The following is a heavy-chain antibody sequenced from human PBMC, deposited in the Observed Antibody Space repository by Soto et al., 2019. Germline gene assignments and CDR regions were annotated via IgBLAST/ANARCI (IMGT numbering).Heavy chain of an antibody. V-gene: IGHV1-69*01. Sequence: QVQLVQSGAEVKKPGSSVTVSCKTSGGTFSKDAINWVRQAPGQGLEWMGLLIPVFGSPIYAQKFQGRIRITADESTSIAFMDLRSLRSEDTAVYYCTRVLGYSFEPGKTRYYAMDVWGQGTTVSVSS. D-gene: IGHD5-18*01. CDR3: TRVLGYSFEPGKTRYYAMDV. CDR1: GGTFSKDA. CDR2: LIPVFGSP. J-gene: IGHJ6*02.